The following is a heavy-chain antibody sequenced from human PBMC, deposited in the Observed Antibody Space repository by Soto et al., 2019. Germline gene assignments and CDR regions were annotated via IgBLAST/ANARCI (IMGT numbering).Heavy chain of an antibody. J-gene: IGHJ4*02. Sequence: PGGSLRLSCAASGFTVSSNYISWVRQAPGKGLEWVSVIYSGGSTYYADSVKGRFTISRDNSKNTLYLQMNSLRAEDTAVYYCARLGEVGYFDYWGQGTLVTVSS. V-gene: IGHV3-66*04. D-gene: IGHD4-17*01. CDR2: IYSGGST. CDR1: GFTVSSNY. CDR3: ARLGEVGYFDY.